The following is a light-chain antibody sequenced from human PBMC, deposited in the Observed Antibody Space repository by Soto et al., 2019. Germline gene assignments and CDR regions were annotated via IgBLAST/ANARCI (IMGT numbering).Light chain of an antibody. J-gene: IGKJ4*01. CDR1: QSVRNTY. CDR3: QQYGESPPT. Sequence: EIVLTQSPGTLSLSPGVRVTLSCRASQSVRNTYLAWYQQKPGQAPRLLVSGASSRATGIPDRYSGSGSGTDFTLTINRLEPEDFAVYFCQQYGESPPTFGGGTKVEIK. CDR2: GAS. V-gene: IGKV3-20*01.